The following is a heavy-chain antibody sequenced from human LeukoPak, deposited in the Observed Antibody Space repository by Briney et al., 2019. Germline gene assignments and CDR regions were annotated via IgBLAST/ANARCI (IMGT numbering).Heavy chain of an antibody. J-gene: IGHJ4*02. CDR1: GGSISSSNW. D-gene: IGHD3-10*01. V-gene: IGHV4-4*02. Sequence: PSGTLSLTCAVSGGSISSSNWWSWVRQPPGKGLEWIGEIYHSGSTNYNPSLKSRVTISVDKSKNQFSLKLSSVTAADTAVYYCAREALWFGELSVGDYWGPGTLVTVSS. CDR2: IYHSGST. CDR3: AREALWFGELSVGDY.